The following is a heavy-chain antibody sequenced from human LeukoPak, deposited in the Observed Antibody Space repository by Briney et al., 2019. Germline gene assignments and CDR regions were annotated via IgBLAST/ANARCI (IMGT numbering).Heavy chain of an antibody. V-gene: IGHV4-4*07. J-gene: IGHJ6*03. CDR1: GRSISIYH. Sequence: SETLPLTCTVSGRSISIYHWSWIRHPAGKGLEWIGRIDTSGSTNYNPSLKSRVTMSVDTAQNQFSQKLSSVTAADTAVYYCASGYGDYGYYYYYYMDVWGKGTTVTVSS. D-gene: IGHD4-17*01. CDR2: IDTSGST. CDR3: ASGYGDYGYYYYYYMDV.